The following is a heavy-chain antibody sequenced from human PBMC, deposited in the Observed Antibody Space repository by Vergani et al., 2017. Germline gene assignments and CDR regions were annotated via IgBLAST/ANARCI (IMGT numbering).Heavy chain of an antibody. CDR2: IYYSGST. D-gene: IGHD3-3*02. CDR3: AGHISGYGMDV. J-gene: IGHJ6*02. CDR1: GGSISSYY. Sequence: QVQLQESGPGLVKPSETLSLTCTVSGGSISSYYWSWIRQPPGKGLEWIGYIYYSGSTNYNPSLKSRVTISVDTSKNQFSLKLRSVTAADPAVYYCAGHISGYGMDVWGQGTTVTVSS. V-gene: IGHV4-59*08.